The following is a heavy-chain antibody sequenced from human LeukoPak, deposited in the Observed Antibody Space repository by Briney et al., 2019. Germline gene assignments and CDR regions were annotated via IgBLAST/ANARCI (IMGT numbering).Heavy chain of an antibody. J-gene: IGHJ5*02. CDR3: ARDPYCSSINCYTGSRFDP. CDR1: GFTFSSYW. CDR2: IKGDGSRT. D-gene: IGHD2-2*02. Sequence: GGSLRLSCEGSGFTFSSYWIHWVRQAPGKGLEWVSSIKGDGSRTSYADSVKGRFTISRDNAKNTLYLQMNSLRVEDTAVYYCARDPYCSSINCYTGSRFDPWGQGTLVTVSS. V-gene: IGHV3-74*01.